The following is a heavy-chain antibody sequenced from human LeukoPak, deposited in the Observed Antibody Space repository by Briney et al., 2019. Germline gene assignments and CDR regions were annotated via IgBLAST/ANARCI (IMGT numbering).Heavy chain of an antibody. CDR1: GLTFSNCW. J-gene: IGHJ1*01. V-gene: IGHV3-7*01. D-gene: IGHD4-11*01. Sequence: SGGSLRLSCAVSGLTFSNCWMAWVRQAPGKGLEWVANIKQDGSEKYYVDSVKGRFTISRDNAKTSLYLQMDSLRADDTAVYYCATYSILNAREFRYWGQGTLVTVTS. CDR2: IKQDGSEK. CDR3: ATYSILNAREFRY.